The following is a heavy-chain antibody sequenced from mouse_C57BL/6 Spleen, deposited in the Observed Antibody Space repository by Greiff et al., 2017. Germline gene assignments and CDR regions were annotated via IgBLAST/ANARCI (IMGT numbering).Heavy chain of an antibody. D-gene: IGHD1-1*01. CDR2: IDPANGNH. J-gene: IGHJ4*01. V-gene: IGHV14-3*01. CDR3: ASHSDYYGSLYCYAMDY. CDR1: GFNIKNTY. Sequence: EVQGVESVAELVRPGASVKLSCTASGFNIKNTYMHWVKQRPEQGLEWIGRIDPANGNHKYAPKFQGKATITADTSSNTAHLQPSILTSEDTAIYYGASHSDYYGSLYCYAMDYWGQGTSVTVSS.